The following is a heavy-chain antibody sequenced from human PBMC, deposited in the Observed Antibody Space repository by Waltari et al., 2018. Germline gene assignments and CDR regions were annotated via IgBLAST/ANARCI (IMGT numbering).Heavy chain of an antibody. D-gene: IGHD6-13*01. V-gene: IGHV4-38-2*01. J-gene: IGHJ4*02. CDR3: ARHSSSWYDGSAYFDY. CDR2: VYVSGST. Sequence: QVQLQESGPGLVKPSETLSLTCAVSGYSISSGYYWGWIRQPQGKGLEWIGSVYVSGSTCDYRCLKGQATVSVDTYKNHFSLKLSSVTATTTAVYYCARHSSSWYDGSAYFDYWGQGTLVTVSS. CDR1: GYSISSGYY.